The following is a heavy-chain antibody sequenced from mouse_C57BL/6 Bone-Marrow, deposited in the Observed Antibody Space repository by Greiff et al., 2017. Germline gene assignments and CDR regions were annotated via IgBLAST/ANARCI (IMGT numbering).Heavy chain of an antibody. CDR2: INPSNGGT. CDR1: GYTFTSYW. D-gene: IGHD1-1*01. V-gene: IGHV1-53*01. CDR3: ARKCYYYGSSLDY. J-gene: IGHJ2*01. Sequence: VQLQQPGTELVKPGASVKLSCKASGYTFTSYWMHWVKQRPGQGLEWIGNINPSNGGTNYNEKFKSKATLTVDKSSSTAYMQLSSLTSEDSAVXYCARKCYYYGSSLDYWGQGTTLTVSS.